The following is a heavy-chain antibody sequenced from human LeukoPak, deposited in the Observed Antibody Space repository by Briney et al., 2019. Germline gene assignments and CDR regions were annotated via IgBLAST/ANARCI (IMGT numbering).Heavy chain of an antibody. CDR2: ISGYNGNT. CDR3: ASFYYGSGSYYNGGGFDV. V-gene: IGHV1-18*01. Sequence: ASVKVSCKASGYTFSNYGISWVRQAPGQGLEWMGWISGYNGNTDYGQKLQGRVIMTTDTSTSTAYMELRSLRSDDTAIYYCASFYYGSGSYYNGGGFDVWGQGTMVTVSS. J-gene: IGHJ3*01. CDR1: GYTFSNYG. D-gene: IGHD3-10*01.